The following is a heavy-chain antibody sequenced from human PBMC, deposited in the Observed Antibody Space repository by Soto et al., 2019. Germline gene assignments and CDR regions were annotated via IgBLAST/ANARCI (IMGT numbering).Heavy chain of an antibody. V-gene: IGHV4-39*01. CDR1: GGSISSSSYY. Sequence: SDTLSLTCTVSGGSISSSSYYWGSIRQPPGKGLEWIGSIYYSGSTYYNPSLKSRVTISVDTSKNQFSLKLSSVTAADTAVYYCARLGYCSSTSCYYAPSGMDVWGQGTKVS. CDR2: IYYSGST. CDR3: ARLGYCSSTSCYYAPSGMDV. D-gene: IGHD2-2*01. J-gene: IGHJ6*02.